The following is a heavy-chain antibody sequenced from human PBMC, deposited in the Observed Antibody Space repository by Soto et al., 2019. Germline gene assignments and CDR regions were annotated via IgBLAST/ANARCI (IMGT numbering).Heavy chain of an antibody. V-gene: IGHV3-23*01. CDR2: ISGSGGST. J-gene: IGHJ3*02. CDR1: GFTFSSYA. D-gene: IGHD3-3*01. CDR3: AKEIPCYDFCPNDAFDI. Sequence: GGSLRLSCAASGFTFSSYAMSWVRQAPGKGLEWVSAISGSGGSTYYADSVKGRFTISRDNSKNTLYLQMNSLRAEDTAVYYCAKEIPCYDFCPNDAFDIWGQGTMVTVSS.